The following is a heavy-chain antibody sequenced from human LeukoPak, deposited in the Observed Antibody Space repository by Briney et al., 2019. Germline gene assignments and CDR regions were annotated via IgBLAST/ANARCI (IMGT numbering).Heavy chain of an antibody. CDR1: EFTFSHYA. J-gene: IGHJ4*02. D-gene: IGHD5-12*01. CDR2: ISYDGSNV. V-gene: IGHV3-30-3*01. CDR3: ATDKGYHYY. Sequence: SGGSLRLSCAASEFTFSHYAMHWVRQAPGRGLEWVAIISYDGSNVNYADSAKGRFTISRDNSKSTLYLQMNSLETEDTAVYYCATDKGYHYYWGQGTLVTVSS.